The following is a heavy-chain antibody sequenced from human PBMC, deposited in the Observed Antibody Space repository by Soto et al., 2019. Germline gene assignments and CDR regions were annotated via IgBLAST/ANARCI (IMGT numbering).Heavy chain of an antibody. CDR3: ARLYLVRSYYGMDV. CDR1: GYSFTAYW. Sequence: GESLKISCVGSGYSFTAYWIVWVRQMPGKGLELMGIIXPXXSXTXXXPXXXGQVTISVDKSKSIAFLQWSSLKASDTAIYYCARLYLVRSYYGMDVWGQGTTVTVSS. J-gene: IGHJ6*02. V-gene: IGHV5-51*01. D-gene: IGHD3-16*01. CDR2: IXPXXSXT.